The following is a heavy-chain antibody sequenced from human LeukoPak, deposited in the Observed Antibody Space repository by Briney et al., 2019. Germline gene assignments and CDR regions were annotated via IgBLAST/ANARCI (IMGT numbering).Heavy chain of an antibody. D-gene: IGHD5-24*01. CDR1: GYTFTSYY. CDR2: INPSGGST. V-gene: IGHV1-46*01. CDR3: ARDRRWLQKSWYFDL. Sequence: ASVTVSCTASGYTFTSYYMHWVRQAPGQGLEWMGIINPSGGSTSYAQKFQGRVTMTRDTSTSTVYMELSSLRSEDTAVYYCARDRRWLQKSWYFDLWGRGTLVTVSS. J-gene: IGHJ2*01.